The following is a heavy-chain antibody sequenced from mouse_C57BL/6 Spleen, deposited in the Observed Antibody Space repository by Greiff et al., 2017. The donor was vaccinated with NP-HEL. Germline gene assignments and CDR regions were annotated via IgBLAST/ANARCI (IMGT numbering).Heavy chain of an antibody. CDR3: AKPPRYSNYQAWFAD. D-gene: IGHD2-5*01. Sequence: EVQLQQSGPVLVKPGASVKMSCKASGYTFTDYYMNWVKQSHGKSLEWIGVINPYNGGTSYNQKFKGKATLTVDKSSSTAYMELNSLTSEDSAVYYCAKPPRYSNYQAWFADRGKGTLVTVAA. CDR1: GYTFTDYY. J-gene: IGHJ3*01. V-gene: IGHV1-19*01. CDR2: INPYNGGT.